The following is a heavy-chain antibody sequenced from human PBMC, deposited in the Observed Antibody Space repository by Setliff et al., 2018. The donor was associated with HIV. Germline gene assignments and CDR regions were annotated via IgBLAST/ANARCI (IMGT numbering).Heavy chain of an antibody. V-gene: IGHV4-38-2*01. CDR1: GYSISSGYY. Sequence: SETLSLTCAVSGYSISSGYYWGWIRQPPGKGLEWIGNIYHSGDTNYNPSLKSRVTISVGKSKNQLSLKRTSVTAADTAVYYCARVAAGTYGKGDWFDPWGQGTQVTVSS. D-gene: IGHD3-10*01. CDR2: IYHSGDT. J-gene: IGHJ5*02. CDR3: ARVAAGTYGKGDWFDP.